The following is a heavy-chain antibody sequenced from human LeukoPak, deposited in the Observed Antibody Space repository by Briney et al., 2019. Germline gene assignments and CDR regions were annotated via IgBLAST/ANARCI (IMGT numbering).Heavy chain of an antibody. CDR1: GFTFSTYA. J-gene: IGHJ5*02. CDR2: IWYDGIDK. V-gene: IGHV3-33*01. D-gene: IGHD5-24*01. CDR3: ARDGRDGYNNRWFDP. Sequence: GGSLRLSCAASGFTFSTYAMHWVCQAPGKGLERVAVIWYDGIDKYYADSVKGRFTISRDNSKNTLYLQMNSLRAEDTAVYYCARDGRDGYNNRWFDPWGQGTLVTVSS.